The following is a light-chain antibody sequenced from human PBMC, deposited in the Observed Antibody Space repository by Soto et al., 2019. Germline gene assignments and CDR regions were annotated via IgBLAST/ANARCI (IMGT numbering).Light chain of an antibody. CDR3: SSYTSSRTLV. Sequence: QSVLTQPASVSGSPGQSITIFCTGTSSDVGGYNYVSWYQQHPGKAPKLMIYDVSNRPSGVSNRFSGSKSGNTASLTISGLQAEDEADYYCSSYTSSRTLVFGTGTKVTVL. V-gene: IGLV2-14*01. J-gene: IGLJ1*01. CDR2: DVS. CDR1: SSDVGGYNY.